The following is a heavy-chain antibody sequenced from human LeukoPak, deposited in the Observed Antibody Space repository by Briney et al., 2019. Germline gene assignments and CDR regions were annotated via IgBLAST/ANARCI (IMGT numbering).Heavy chain of an antibody. V-gene: IGHV3-30*01. Sequence: GGSLRLSCAASGFTFSSYAMHWVRQAPGKGLEWVAVISYDGSNKYYAVSVKGRFTISRDNSKNTLYLQMNSLRAEDTAVYYCARGGEGYCSSTSCMRDPFDYWGQGTLVTVSS. J-gene: IGHJ4*02. CDR1: GFTFSSYA. CDR2: ISYDGSNK. CDR3: ARGGEGYCSSTSCMRDPFDY. D-gene: IGHD2-2*01.